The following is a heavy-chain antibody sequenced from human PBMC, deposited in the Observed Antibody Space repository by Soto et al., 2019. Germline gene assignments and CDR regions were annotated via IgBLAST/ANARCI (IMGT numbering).Heavy chain of an antibody. V-gene: IGHV3-64*01. CDR2: ISSNGGTT. D-gene: IGHD3-22*01. Sequence: EVQLVESGGGLVQPGGSLRLSCAASGFTFSTYAMHWVRQAPGKGLEYVSAISSNGGTTYYANSVKGRFTTSRDNSKNTLYLQMGSLRTEDMAVYYCAREGGHYTFDPWGQGTLVTVSS. CDR1: GFTFSTYA. J-gene: IGHJ5*02. CDR3: AREGGHYTFDP.